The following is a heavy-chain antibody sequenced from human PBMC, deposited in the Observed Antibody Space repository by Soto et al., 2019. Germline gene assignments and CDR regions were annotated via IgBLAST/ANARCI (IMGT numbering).Heavy chain of an antibody. CDR3: ARDLRYYDILTGYSFGGWFDP. D-gene: IGHD3-9*01. J-gene: IGHJ5*02. Sequence: PSETLSLTCAVSGASFSGYSFSLIRQPPGKGLEWIGEINHSGSTNYNPSLKSRVTISVDTSKNQSSLKLSSVTAADTAVYYCARDLRYYDILTGYSFGGWFDPWGQGTLVTVSS. V-gene: IGHV4-34*01. CDR1: GASFSGYS. CDR2: INHSGST.